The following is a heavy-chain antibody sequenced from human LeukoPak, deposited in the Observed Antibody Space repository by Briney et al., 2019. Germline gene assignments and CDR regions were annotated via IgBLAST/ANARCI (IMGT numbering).Heavy chain of an antibody. Sequence: SGPTLVKPTQTLTLTCTFSGFVSVGWIRQPPGKALEWLVIIYWDDDKRYSPSLKSRLTITKDTSKNQVVLTMTNMDPVDTATYYCAHTFSMVRGVIAFDYWGQGTLVTVSS. CDR2: IYWDDDK. CDR1: GFVS. CDR3: AHTFSMVRGVIAFDY. V-gene: IGHV2-5*02. D-gene: IGHD3-10*01. J-gene: IGHJ4*02.